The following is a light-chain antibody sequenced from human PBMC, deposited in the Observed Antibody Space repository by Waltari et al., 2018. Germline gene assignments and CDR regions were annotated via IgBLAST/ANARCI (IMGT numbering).Light chain of an antibody. Sequence: QSALTQPASVSGSPGQSITIPCTGTSSDVGGYNYVSWYQQLPGKAPKLIIYEINKRPSGVADRFSGSKSGNTASLTISGLQAEDEADYYCCSYAGSYTFGVFGGGTKVTVL. J-gene: IGLJ2*01. V-gene: IGLV2-11*01. CDR1: SSDVGGYNY. CDR3: CSYAGSYTFGV. CDR2: EIN.